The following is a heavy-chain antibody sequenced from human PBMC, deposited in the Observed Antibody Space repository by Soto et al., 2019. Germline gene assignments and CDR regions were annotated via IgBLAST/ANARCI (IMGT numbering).Heavy chain of an antibody. J-gene: IGHJ3*02. CDR1: GFTFSTYE. CDR3: APRKYGSFNIGAFDI. CDR2: ISKNGIDI. D-gene: IGHD1-26*01. V-gene: IGHV3-48*03. Sequence: PGGSLRLSCAASGFTFSTYEMNWVRQAPGKGLEWVSYISKNGIDIYYADSVKGRFTISRDNANNSLFLQMDSLRPEDTAVYYCAPRKYGSFNIGAFDIWGQGTMVTVS.